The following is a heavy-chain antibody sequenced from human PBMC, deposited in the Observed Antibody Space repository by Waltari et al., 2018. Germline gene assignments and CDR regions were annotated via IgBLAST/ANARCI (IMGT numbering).Heavy chain of an antibody. V-gene: IGHV4-4*02. Sequence: QLQLQESGPGLVKPSGTLSLTCAVSGASMTTTDCWSWVRQPPGKGLEWRGQVRGDGKTNYNPSVASRVTISLDTSTDQFSLRVTSATAADTAIYFCARDRGRGLYLDSWGQGMLVTVSS. CDR3: ARDRGRGLYLDS. J-gene: IGHJ4*02. CDR2: VRGDGKT. D-gene: IGHD2-15*01. CDR1: GASMTTTDC.